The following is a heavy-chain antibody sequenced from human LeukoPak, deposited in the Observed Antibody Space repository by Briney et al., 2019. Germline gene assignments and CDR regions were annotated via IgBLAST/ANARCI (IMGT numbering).Heavy chain of an antibody. CDR2: ITSSSSYI. Sequence: GGSLRLSCAASGFTFSSYNMNWVRQAPGKGPEWVSSITSSSSYIYYADSVKGRFTISRDNAKNSLFLQMNSLRAEDTAVYYCARFALKTPPTDWGQGTLVTVSS. CDR1: GFTFSSYN. CDR3: ARFALKTPPTD. V-gene: IGHV3-21*01. J-gene: IGHJ4*02.